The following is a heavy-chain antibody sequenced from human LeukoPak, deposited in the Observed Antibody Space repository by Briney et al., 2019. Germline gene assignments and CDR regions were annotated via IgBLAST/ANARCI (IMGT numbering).Heavy chain of an antibody. V-gene: IGHV3-33*06. J-gene: IGHJ5*02. CDR1: GFTFSSYG. Sequence: PGGSLRLSCAASGFTFSSYGMHWVRQAPGKGLEWVAVIWYDGSNKYYADSVKGRFTISRDNSKNTLYLQMNSLRAEDTAVYYCAKDLGWNGEFDHWGQGTLVTVSS. D-gene: IGHD1-1*01. CDR3: AKDLGWNGEFDH. CDR2: IWYDGSNK.